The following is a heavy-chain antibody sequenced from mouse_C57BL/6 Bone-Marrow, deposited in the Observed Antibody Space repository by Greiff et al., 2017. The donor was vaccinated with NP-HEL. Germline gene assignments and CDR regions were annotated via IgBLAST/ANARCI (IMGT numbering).Heavy chain of an antibody. CDR1: GYTFTSYW. Sequence: VQLQQPGAEPVRPGSSVKLSCKASGYTFTSYWMHWVKQRPIQGLEWIGNIDPSDSETHYNQKFKDKATLTVDKSSSTAYMQLSSLTSEDSAVYYCALLYYGNYEAYWGQGTLVTVSA. CDR3: ALLYYGNYEAY. V-gene: IGHV1-52*01. CDR2: IDPSDSET. J-gene: IGHJ3*01. D-gene: IGHD2-1*01.